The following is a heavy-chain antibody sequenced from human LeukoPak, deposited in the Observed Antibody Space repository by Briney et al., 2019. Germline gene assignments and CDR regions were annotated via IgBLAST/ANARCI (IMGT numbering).Heavy chain of an antibody. CDR3: ASDPYHRLGPPLDL. Sequence: ASVKVSCKASGGTLSSYAISWVRQAPGQGLEWMGRISTSNGDTNYVAKLQGRVTMTTDTSTSTVYMELGSLTFDDTAVYFCASDPYHRLGPPLDLWGQGTLVTVSS. D-gene: IGHD1-14*01. CDR2: ISTSNGDT. J-gene: IGHJ5*02. V-gene: IGHV1-18*01. CDR1: GGTLSSYA.